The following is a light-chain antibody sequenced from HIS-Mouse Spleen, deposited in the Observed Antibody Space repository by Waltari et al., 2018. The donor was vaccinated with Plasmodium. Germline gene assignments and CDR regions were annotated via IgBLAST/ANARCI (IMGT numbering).Light chain of an antibody. J-gene: IGLJ2*01. CDR3: SSYAGSNNLV. V-gene: IGLV2-8*01. Sequence: QSALTPPPSASGSPGQSVTISCPGTSSDVGGYNYVPWYQQHPGKAPKLMIYEVSKRPSGVPDRFSGSKSGNTASLTVSGLQAEDEADYYCSSYAGSNNLVFGGGTKLTVL. CDR2: EVS. CDR1: SSDVGGYNY.